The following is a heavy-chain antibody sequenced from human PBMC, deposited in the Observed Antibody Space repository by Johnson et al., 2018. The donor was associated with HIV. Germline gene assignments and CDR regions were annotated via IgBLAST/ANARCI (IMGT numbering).Heavy chain of an antibody. V-gene: IGHV3-11*04. CDR2: ISSSGSNI. CDR3: ARVGANFDAFDI. J-gene: IGHJ3*02. CDR1: GFTFSDYY. Sequence: GSLRLSCAPSGFTFSDYYMSWMRQAPGQGLEWVSYISSSGSNIYKADSVKGRFTISRDNAKNSLFLQMNSLRAEDTAVYYCARVGANFDAFDIWGQGTMVTVSS. D-gene: IGHD4/OR15-4a*01.